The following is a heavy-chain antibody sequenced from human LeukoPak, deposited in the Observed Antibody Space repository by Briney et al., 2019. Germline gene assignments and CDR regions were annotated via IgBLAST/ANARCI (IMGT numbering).Heavy chain of an antibody. CDR1: GFTFSSYA. V-gene: IGHV3-30*04. Sequence: GGSLRLSCAASGFTFSSYAMHWVRQAPGKGLEWVAVISYDGSNKYYADSVKGRFTISRDNSKNTLYLQMNSLRAEDTAVYYCARDYYDSSGYYFSRKGLNWFDPWGRGTLVTVSS. CDR3: ARDYYDSSGYYFSRKGLNWFDP. D-gene: IGHD3-22*01. CDR2: ISYDGSNK. J-gene: IGHJ5*02.